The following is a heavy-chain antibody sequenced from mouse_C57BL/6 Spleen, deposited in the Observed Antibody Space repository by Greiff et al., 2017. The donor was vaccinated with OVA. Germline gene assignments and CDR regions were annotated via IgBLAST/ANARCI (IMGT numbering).Heavy chain of an antibody. CDR3: ARGDGYYNW. CDR1: GYSITSGYY. CDR2: ISYDGSN. J-gene: IGHJ2*01. D-gene: IGHD2-3*01. Sequence: DVKLQESGPGLVKPSQSLSLTCSVTGYSITSGYYWNWIRQFPGNKLEWMGYISYDGSNNYNPSLKNRISITRDTSKNQFFLKLNSVTTEDTATYYCARGDGYYNWWGQGTTLTVSS. V-gene: IGHV3-6*01.